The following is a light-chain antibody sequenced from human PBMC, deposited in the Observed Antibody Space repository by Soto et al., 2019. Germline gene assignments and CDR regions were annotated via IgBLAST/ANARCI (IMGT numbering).Light chain of an antibody. CDR1: QSVSSSY. Sequence: EMVLTQSAGTLSLSPGERATLSCRASQSVSSSYLDWYQQKPGQAPRLLIYGAFSRDTGIPDRFSGSGSGRDFTLTISSREPEDFAVYYCQQYGSSPPYTFDQGTKMEIK. CDR3: QQYGSSPPYT. CDR2: GAF. V-gene: IGKV3-20*01. J-gene: IGKJ2*01.